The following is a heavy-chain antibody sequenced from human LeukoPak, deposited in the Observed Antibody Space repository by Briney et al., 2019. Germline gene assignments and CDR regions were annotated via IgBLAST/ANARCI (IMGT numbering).Heavy chain of an antibody. D-gene: IGHD3-22*01. Sequence: ASVKVSCKASGYTLTSYYMHWVRQAPGQGLEWMGGIIPIFGTANYAQKFQGRVTITADESTSTAYMELSSLRSEDTAVYYCARSYYDSSGYYPFDYWGQGTLVTVSS. CDR1: GYTLTSYY. CDR2: IIPIFGTA. V-gene: IGHV1-69*13. CDR3: ARSYYDSSGYYPFDY. J-gene: IGHJ4*02.